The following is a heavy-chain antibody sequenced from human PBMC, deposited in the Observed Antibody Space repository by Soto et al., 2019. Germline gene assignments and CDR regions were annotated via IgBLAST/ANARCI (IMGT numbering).Heavy chain of an antibody. D-gene: IGHD6-13*01. Sequence: GESLKISCQAFEYSFRIYWISWVRQKPGGGLEWMGRVDPNDSFATYSPSFEGHVSISVDKSTNIVYLQWRSLRAEDTAVYYCARRDSSSWYGAFGIWDQGTMVTVSS. CDR3: ARRDSSSWYGAFGI. CDR2: VDPNDSFA. J-gene: IGHJ3*02. CDR1: EYSFRIYW. V-gene: IGHV5-10-1*01.